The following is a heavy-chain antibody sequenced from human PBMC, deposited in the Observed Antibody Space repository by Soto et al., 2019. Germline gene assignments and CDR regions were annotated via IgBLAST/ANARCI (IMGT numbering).Heavy chain of an antibody. J-gene: IGHJ4*02. V-gene: IGHV3-33*01. CDR3: ARDTSQWELLPGLDY. Sequence: QVQLVESGGGVVQPGRSLRLSCAASGFTFSSYGMHWVRQAPGKGLEWVAVIWYDGSNKYDADSVEGRFTISRDNSKNTLYLQMNSLRAEDTAVYYCARDTSQWELLPGLDYWGQGTLVTVSS. CDR1: GFTFSSYG. CDR2: IWYDGSNK. D-gene: IGHD1-26*01.